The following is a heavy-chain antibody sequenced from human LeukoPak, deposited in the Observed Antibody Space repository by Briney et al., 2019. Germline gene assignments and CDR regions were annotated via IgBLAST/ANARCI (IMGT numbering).Heavy chain of an antibody. D-gene: IGHD5-18*01. J-gene: IGHJ4*02. Sequence: GGSLRLSCAASGFSFRSYEMNWVRQTPGKGLEWVSYISSSGSSSGGTKFYADSVEGRFSISRDNAKNSLYLQMNSLRAEDTAVYYCARLGGYSYGYDYWGQGTLVTVSS. CDR1: GFSFRSYE. CDR3: ARLGGYSYGYDY. V-gene: IGHV3-48*03. CDR2: ISSSGSSSGGTK.